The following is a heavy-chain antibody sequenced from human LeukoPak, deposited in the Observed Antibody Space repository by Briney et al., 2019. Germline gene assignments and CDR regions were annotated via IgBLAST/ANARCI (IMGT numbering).Heavy chain of an antibody. CDR3: ARHSRECCDDSSGYLGRRGFYYYYYMDV. CDR2: IYTSGST. J-gene: IGHJ6*03. V-gene: IGHV4-4*09. D-gene: IGHD3-22*01. CDR1: GCSISSYY. Sequence: SETLSLTCTVSGCSISSYYWSWIRQPPGKGLEWIGYIYTSGSTNYNPSLKSRVTISVDTSKNQFSLKLSSVTAADTAVYYCARHSRECCDDSSGYLGRRGFYYYYYMDVWGKGTTVTVSS.